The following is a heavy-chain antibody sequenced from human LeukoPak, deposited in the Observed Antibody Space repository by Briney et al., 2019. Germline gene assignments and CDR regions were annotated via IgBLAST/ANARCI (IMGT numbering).Heavy chain of an antibody. V-gene: IGHV3-30*02. D-gene: IGHD6-19*01. CDR2: IRYDGSNK. CDR3: ARGDSSGPDYYYYMDV. CDR1: GFTFSSYG. Sequence: GGSLRLSCAASGFTFSSYGMHWVRQAPGKGLEWVAFIRYDGSNKYYADSVKGRFTISRDDSKNTLYLQMNSLRDEDTAVYYCARGDSSGPDYYYYMDVWGKGTTVSISS. J-gene: IGHJ6*03.